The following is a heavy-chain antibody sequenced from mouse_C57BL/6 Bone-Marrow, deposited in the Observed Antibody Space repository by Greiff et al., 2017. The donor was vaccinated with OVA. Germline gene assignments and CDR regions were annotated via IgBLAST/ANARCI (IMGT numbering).Heavy chain of an antibody. J-gene: IGHJ2*01. CDR2: IDPSDSYT. Sequence: QVQLQQPGAELVMPGASVKLSCKASGYTFTSYWMHWVKQRPGQGLEWIGEIDPSDSYTNYNQKFKGKSTLTVDKSSSTAYMQLSSLTSEDSAVYYCARCRITTVVLDYWGQGTTLTVSS. CDR1: GYTFTSYW. CDR3: ARCRITTVVLDY. D-gene: IGHD1-1*01. V-gene: IGHV1-69*01.